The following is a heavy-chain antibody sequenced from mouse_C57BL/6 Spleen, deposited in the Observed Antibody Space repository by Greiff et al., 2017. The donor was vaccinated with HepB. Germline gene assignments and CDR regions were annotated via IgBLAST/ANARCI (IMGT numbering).Heavy chain of an antibody. D-gene: IGHD2-3*01. CDR1: GFTFSSYA. J-gene: IGHJ3*01. CDR3: AREGLLRGGWFAY. V-gene: IGHV5-4*01. Sequence: EVKVEESGGGLVKPGGSLKLSCAASGFTFSSYAMSWVRQTPEKRLEWVATISDGGSYTYYPDNVKGRFTISRDNAKNNLYLQMSHLKSEDTAMYYCAREGLLRGGWFAYWGQGTLVTVSA. CDR2: ISDGGSYT.